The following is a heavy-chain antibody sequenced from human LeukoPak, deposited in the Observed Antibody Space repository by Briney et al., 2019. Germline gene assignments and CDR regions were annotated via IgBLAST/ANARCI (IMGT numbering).Heavy chain of an antibody. Sequence: PSETLSLTCTVSGYSISSGYYWGWIRQPPGKGLEWIGRIYTSGSTNYNPSLKSRVTISVDTSKNQFSLKLSSVTAADTAVYYCARVGGQAMKRAFDIWGQGTMVTVSS. CDR3: ARVGGQAMKRAFDI. CDR1: GYSISSGYY. J-gene: IGHJ3*02. V-gene: IGHV4-38-2*02. D-gene: IGHD5-18*01. CDR2: IYTSGST.